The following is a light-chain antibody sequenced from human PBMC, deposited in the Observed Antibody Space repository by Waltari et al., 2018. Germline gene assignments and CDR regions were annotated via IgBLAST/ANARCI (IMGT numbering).Light chain of an antibody. CDR1: QSLLHSNGYNY. Sequence: DIVMTQSPLSLPVTPGEPASISCRSSQSLLHSNGYNYLDWYLQKPGQSPQLLIYLGANRASGAPDRLSGSGSGTYFTLKISRVEAEDVGVYYCMQALQTPLTFGGGTKVEIK. CDR3: MQALQTPLT. J-gene: IGKJ4*01. CDR2: LGA. V-gene: IGKV2-28*01.